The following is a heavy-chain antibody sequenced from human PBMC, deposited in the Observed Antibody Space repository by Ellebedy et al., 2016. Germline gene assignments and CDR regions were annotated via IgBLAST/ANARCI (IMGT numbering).Heavy chain of an antibody. CDR3: ARDSGYISYFDY. CDR2: IKKDGSEK. J-gene: IGHJ4*02. D-gene: IGHD3-10*01. CDR1: GFTLSSYW. V-gene: IGHV3-7*01. Sequence: GESLKISXAASGFTLSSYWMSWVRQAPGKGLEWVANIKKDGSEKYYVDSVKGRFTISRDNAENSLYLQMNSLRAEDTAVYYCARDSGYISYFDYWGQGTLVTVSS.